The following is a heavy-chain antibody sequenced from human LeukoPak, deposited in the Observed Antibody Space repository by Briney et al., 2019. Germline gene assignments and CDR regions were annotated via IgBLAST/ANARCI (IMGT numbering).Heavy chain of an antibody. CDR1: GFTFSSYS. J-gene: IGHJ4*02. CDR2: ISSSSSTI. CDR3: ARGRAGDFDY. V-gene: IGHV3-48*02. D-gene: IGHD6-13*01. Sequence: GGSLRLSCAASGFTFSSYSMNWVRQAPGKGLEWVSYISSSSSTIYYADSVKGRFTISRDNAKNSLYLQMNGLRDEDTAVYYCARGRAGDFDYWGQGTLVTVSS.